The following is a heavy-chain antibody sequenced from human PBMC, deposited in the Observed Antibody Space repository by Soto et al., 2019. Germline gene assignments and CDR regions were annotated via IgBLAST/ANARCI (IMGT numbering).Heavy chain of an antibody. J-gene: IGHJ3*02. CDR3: ARDAGGRGNGAFDI. Sequence: SETLSLTCTVSGGSINTYYWSWMRQPPGKGLEWIGYIYYSGSTNSNPSLKSRVAISEDTSKNQLSLKLSSVTAADTAVYYCARDAGGRGNGAFDIWGQGTMVTVSS. D-gene: IGHD3-16*01. V-gene: IGHV4-59*01. CDR2: IYYSGST. CDR1: GGSINTYY.